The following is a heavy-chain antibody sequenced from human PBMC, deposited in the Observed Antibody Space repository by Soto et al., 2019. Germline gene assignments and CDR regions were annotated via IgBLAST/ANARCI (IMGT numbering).Heavy chain of an antibody. CDR1: GGTFSTYV. Sequence: QVQLVQSGAEVRKPGSSVKVSCKAPGGTFSTYVISWVRQAPGQGLEWMGGIIPIPGITNYAQKFQGRVTVTADRPTSTDYMELTSLKSEDTAVYYCARDRITTRGDDFHLWGQGTMVTVSS. V-gene: IGHV1-69*04. J-gene: IGHJ3*01. CDR2: IIPIPGIT. CDR3: ARDRITTRGDDFHL. D-gene: IGHD3-3*01.